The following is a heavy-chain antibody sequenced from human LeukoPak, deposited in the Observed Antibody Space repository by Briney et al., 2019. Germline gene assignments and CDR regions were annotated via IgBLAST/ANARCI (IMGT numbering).Heavy chain of an antibody. CDR1: GDSVSSNLGE. CDR2: TYYRSRWYN. V-gene: IGHV6-1*01. D-gene: IGHD2-8*01. CDR3: ARQGAVWPFDY. J-gene: IGHJ4*02. Sequence: SQTLSLTCAISGDSVSSNLGEWNWTTHSPSRGLEWLAKTYYRSRWYNYYAVSVKRRIIINPDTSKNQSSQQLNSVTPEETAVYYSARQGAVWPFDYWGQGTLVTVPS.